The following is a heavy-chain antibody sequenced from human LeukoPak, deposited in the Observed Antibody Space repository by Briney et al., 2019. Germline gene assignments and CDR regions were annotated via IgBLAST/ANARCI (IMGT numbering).Heavy chain of an antibody. Sequence: GQSLRLSCAASGFTFSNHAMNWVRQAPGKGLEWVSAISGSGGSTYYADSVKGRFTISRDNSKNTLYLQMNSLRAEDTAVYYCRCLEWLLPDAFDIWGQGTMVTVSS. CDR1: GFTFSNHA. CDR2: ISGSGGST. CDR3: RCLEWLLPDAFDI. D-gene: IGHD3-3*01. V-gene: IGHV3-23*01. J-gene: IGHJ3*02.